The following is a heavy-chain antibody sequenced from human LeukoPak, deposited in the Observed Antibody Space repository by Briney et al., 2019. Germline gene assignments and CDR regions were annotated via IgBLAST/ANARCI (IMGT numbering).Heavy chain of an antibody. D-gene: IGHD3-10*01. CDR2: IKQDGSEK. J-gene: IGHJ4*02. Sequence: GGSLRLSCAASGFTFSSYWMSWVRQAPGKGLEWVANIKQDGSEKYYVDSVKGRFTISRDNAKNSPYLQMNSLRDEGTAVYYCARVFPRGCFGYWGQGTLVTVSS. V-gene: IGHV3-7*01. CDR1: GFTFSSYW. CDR3: ARVFPRGCFGY.